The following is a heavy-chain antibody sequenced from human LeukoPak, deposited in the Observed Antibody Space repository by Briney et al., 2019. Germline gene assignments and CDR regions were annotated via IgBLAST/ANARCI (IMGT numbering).Heavy chain of an antibody. J-gene: IGHJ3*02. V-gene: IGHV1-2*02. CDR3: ATQRDGYNYGAFDI. Sequence: GASVKVSCKASGYTFTGYYMHWVRQAPGQGLEWMGWINPNSGGTNYAQKFQGRVTMTRDTAISTAYMELSSLRSEDTAVYYCATQRDGYNYGAFDIWGQGTMVTVSS. CDR2: INPNSGGT. D-gene: IGHD5-24*01. CDR1: GYTFTGYY.